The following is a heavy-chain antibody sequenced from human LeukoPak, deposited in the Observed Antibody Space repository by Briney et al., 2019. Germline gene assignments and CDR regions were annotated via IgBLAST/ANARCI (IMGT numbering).Heavy chain of an antibody. CDR2: IYTSGST. J-gene: IGHJ5*02. CDR1: GGSISSDY. Sequence: SETLSLTCTVSGGSISSDYWSWIRQPDGKGLEWIGRIYTSGSTNYNPSLKSRVTMSIDTSNNQFSLRLRFVTAADTAVYYCARDSGTTGEVKFDPWGQGTLVTVSS. CDR3: ARDSGTTGEVKFDP. D-gene: IGHD3-10*01. V-gene: IGHV4-4*07.